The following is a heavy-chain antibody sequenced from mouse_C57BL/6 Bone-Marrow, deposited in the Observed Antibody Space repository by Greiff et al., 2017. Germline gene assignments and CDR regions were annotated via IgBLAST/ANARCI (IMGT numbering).Heavy chain of an antibody. Sequence: VQLQQSGPGLVAPSQSLSITCTVSGFSLPSYGVSWVRQPPGKGLEWLGVIWGDGSTNYHSAPISRLSISKDNSKSQVFLKLNSLQTDDTATYDCAKTVYYGYDVGFAYWGQGTLVTVSA. CDR1: GFSLPSYG. V-gene: IGHV2-3*01. CDR2: IWGDGST. CDR3: AKTVYYGYDVGFAY. D-gene: IGHD2-2*01. J-gene: IGHJ3*01.